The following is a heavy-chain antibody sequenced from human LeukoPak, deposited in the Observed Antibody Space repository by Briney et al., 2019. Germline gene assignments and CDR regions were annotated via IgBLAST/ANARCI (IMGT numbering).Heavy chain of an antibody. CDR2: IKQDGSEE. J-gene: IGHJ6*02. D-gene: IGHD6-19*01. CDR1: GFTFSSSW. V-gene: IGHV3-7*01. CDR3: AREAGDYHYYYGMDV. Sequence: GGSLRLSCAASGFTFSSSWMSWVRQAPGKGLEWVASIKQDGSEEYYVDSVKGRFTISRDNSKNTLYLQMNSLRAEDTAVYYCAREAGDYHYYYGMDVWGQGTTVTASS.